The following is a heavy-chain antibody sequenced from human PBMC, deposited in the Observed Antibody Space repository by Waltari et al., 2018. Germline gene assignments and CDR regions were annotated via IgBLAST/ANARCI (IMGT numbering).Heavy chain of an antibody. D-gene: IGHD6-13*01. V-gene: IGHV4-31*03. CDR1: GGSISSGGYY. CDR3: ARVYSSSWYSSFDP. CDR2: IYYSGST. Sequence: QVQLQESGPGLVKPSQTLSLTCTVSGGSISSGGYYWSWIRQHPGKGLEWIGYIYYSGSTYYNPSLKRRVTISVDTSKNQFSLKLSSVTAADTAVYYCARVYSSSWYSSFDPWGQGTLVTVSS. J-gene: IGHJ5*02.